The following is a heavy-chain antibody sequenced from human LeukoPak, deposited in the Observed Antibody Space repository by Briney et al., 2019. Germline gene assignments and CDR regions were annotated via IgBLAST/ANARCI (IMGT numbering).Heavy chain of an antibody. CDR3: ARGRVLLWFGELLGAWFDP. Sequence: PSETLSLTCTVSGGSISSGDYYWSWIRQPPGKGLEWIGYIYYSGSTYYNPSLKSRVTISVDTSKNQFSLKLSSVTAADTAVYYCARGRVLLWFGELLGAWFDPWGQGTLVTASS. V-gene: IGHV4-30-4*01. CDR2: IYYSGST. CDR1: GGSISSGDYY. D-gene: IGHD3-10*01. J-gene: IGHJ5*02.